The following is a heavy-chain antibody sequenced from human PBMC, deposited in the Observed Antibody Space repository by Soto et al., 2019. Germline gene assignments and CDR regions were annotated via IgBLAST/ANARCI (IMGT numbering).Heavy chain of an antibody. Sequence: QVQLVESGGGVVQPGRSLRLSCAASGFTFSSYGMHWVRQAPGKGLEWVAVISYDGNNEHYADSVKGRFTISRDNSKNKLFLQTNSLRAEDTAVYYCAKDTYSHDSSGYYVFDHWCQGTLVTVSS. CDR3: AKDTYSHDSSGYYVFDH. D-gene: IGHD3-22*01. J-gene: IGHJ4*02. V-gene: IGHV3-30*18. CDR2: ISYDGNNE. CDR1: GFTFSSYG.